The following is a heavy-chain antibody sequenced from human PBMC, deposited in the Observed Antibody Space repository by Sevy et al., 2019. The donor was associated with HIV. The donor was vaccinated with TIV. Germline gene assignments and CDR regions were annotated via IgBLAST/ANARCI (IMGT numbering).Heavy chain of an antibody. CDR2: ISGYNTKT. CDR1: GYTFTSNG. V-gene: IGHV1-18*04. J-gene: IGHJ4*02. D-gene: IGHD3-10*01. CDR3: ARGSGSGSYYNELLTY. Sequence: ASVKVSCKASGYTFTSNGINWVRQAPGQGLEWMGWISGYNTKTKYAQKFQGRVTMTTDTSTSTAYMELRSLRSDDTAVYYWARGSGSGSYYNELLTYWGQGTLVTVSS.